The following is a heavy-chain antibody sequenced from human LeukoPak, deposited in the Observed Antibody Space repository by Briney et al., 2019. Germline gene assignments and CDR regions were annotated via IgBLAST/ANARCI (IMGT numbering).Heavy chain of an antibody. J-gene: IGHJ4*02. D-gene: IGHD2-2*01. Sequence: GGSLRLSCAASGFTFSSYAMSWVRQAPGKGLEWVSAISGSGGSTYYADSVKGRFTISRDNSKNTLYLQMNSLRAEDTAVYYCAKDRGYCSSTSCPRDYWGRGTLVTVSS. CDR3: AKDRGYCSSTSCPRDY. V-gene: IGHV3-23*01. CDR2: ISGSGGST. CDR1: GFTFSSYA.